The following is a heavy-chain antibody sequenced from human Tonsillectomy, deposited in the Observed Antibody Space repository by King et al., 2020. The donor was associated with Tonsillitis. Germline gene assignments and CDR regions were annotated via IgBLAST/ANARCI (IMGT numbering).Heavy chain of an antibody. D-gene: IGHD3-10*01. Sequence: VQLVESGGGVVQPGGSLRLSCAASGFTFSSYAMHWVRQAPGKGLEWVAFIRLDGSNKYYADSVKGRFTISRDNSKNTLYLRMNSLRAEDTAVYYCAKNAMVRGVIFDYWGQGTLVTVSS. V-gene: IGHV3-30*02. CDR2: IRLDGSNK. J-gene: IGHJ4*02. CDR1: GFTFSSYA. CDR3: AKNAMVRGVIFDY.